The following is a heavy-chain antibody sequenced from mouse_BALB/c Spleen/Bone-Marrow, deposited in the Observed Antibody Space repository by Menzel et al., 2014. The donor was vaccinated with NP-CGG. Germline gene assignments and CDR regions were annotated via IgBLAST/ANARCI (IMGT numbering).Heavy chain of an antibody. CDR1: GFNIKDTY. J-gene: IGHJ2*01. D-gene: IGHD2-4*01. V-gene: IGHV14-3*02. CDR3: ALYYDYDVGY. Sequence: EVMLVESGAELVKPGASVKLSCTASGFNIKDTYMHWVKQRPGQGLEWIGRIDPANGNTKYDPKFQGKATITADTSSNTAYLQLSSLTSEDTAVYYCALYYDYDVGYWGQGTTLTVSS. CDR2: IDPANGNT.